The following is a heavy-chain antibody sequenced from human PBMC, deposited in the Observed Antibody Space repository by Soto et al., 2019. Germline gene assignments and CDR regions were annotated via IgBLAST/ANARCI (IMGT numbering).Heavy chain of an antibody. Sequence: SETLSLTCTVSGGSINTVNYYWSWIRQSPDKGLEWIGHINNGGTTYNNPSLTSRVTISVDTSNNQFSLKLSSVSAADTAVYYCARGPSGDKVDYWGQGTLVTVSS. CDR1: GGSINTVNYY. CDR2: INNGGTT. D-gene: IGHD7-27*01. J-gene: IGHJ4*02. CDR3: ARGPSGDKVDY. V-gene: IGHV4-30-4*01.